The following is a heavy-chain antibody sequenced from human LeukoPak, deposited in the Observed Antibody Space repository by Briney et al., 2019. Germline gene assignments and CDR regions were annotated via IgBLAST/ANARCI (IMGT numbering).Heavy chain of an antibody. Sequence: PGGSLRLSCAASGFTFSSYEMNGVRQAPGKGLEWVSYISGSGSTIYYGDSLEGRFTISRDNANNSLYLQINSLRVEDTAVYYCATLWDPVAGTTQPLLWGQGTLVTVSS. CDR1: GFTFSSYE. CDR3: ATLWDPVAGTTQPLL. J-gene: IGHJ4*02. CDR2: ISGSGSTI. D-gene: IGHD6-19*01. V-gene: IGHV3-48*03.